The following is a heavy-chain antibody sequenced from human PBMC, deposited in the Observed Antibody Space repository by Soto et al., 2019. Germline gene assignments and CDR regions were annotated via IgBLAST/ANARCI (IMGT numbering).Heavy chain of an antibody. CDR3: ARGYSDTSGGSYYSPFDF. V-gene: IGHV3-74*01. Sequence: GGSLRLSCAASGFAFSTYWMLWVRQDPEKGLVWVSRINSDGSFTSYADSVKGRFTISRDNAKNTLYLQMNSLRAEDTAVYYCARGYSDTSGGSYYSPFDFWGQGTLVTVSS. J-gene: IGHJ4*02. CDR2: INSDGSFT. D-gene: IGHD2-15*01. CDR1: GFAFSTYW.